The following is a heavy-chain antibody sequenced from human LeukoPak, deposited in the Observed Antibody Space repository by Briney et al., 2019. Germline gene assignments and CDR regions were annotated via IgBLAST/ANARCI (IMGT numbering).Heavy chain of an antibody. CDR1: VFTFSSYG. CDR2: IWYDGSNK. D-gene: IGHD3-22*01. J-gene: IGHJ4*02. Sequence: PGRSLRLSCAASVFTFSSYGMHWVRQAPGKGLEWVAVIWYDGSNKYYADSVKGRFTISRDNSKNTLYLQMNSLRAEDTAVYYCARPHDSSGYYRYWFDYWGQGTLVTVSS. V-gene: IGHV3-33*01. CDR3: ARPHDSSGYYRYWFDY.